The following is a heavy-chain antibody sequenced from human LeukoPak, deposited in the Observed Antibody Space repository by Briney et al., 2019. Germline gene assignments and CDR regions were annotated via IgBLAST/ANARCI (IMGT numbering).Heavy chain of an antibody. J-gene: IGHJ4*02. CDR1: GFTFRTYA. CDR3: AKEESGPRVDY. D-gene: IGHD3-10*01. V-gene: IGHV3-23*01. Sequence: GGSLRLSCAASGFTFRTYAMSWVRQPPGKGLEWVSSISGSGGNTYYADSGKGRFTISRDNSKNTLYLQMNSLRAEDTAVYYCAKEESGPRVDYWGQGTLVTVSS. CDR2: ISGSGGNT.